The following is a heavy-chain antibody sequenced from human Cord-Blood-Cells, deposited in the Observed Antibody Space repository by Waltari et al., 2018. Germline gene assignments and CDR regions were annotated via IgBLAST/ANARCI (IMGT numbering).Heavy chain of an antibody. CDR3: ATGSSWPKKGFDY. D-gene: IGHD6-13*01. CDR2: INHSGST. Sequence: QVQLQQWGAGLLKPSETLSLTCAVYGGSFSGYYWSWIPQPPGKGLEWIGEINHSGSTNYNPSLKSQVTISVDTSKNQFSLKLSSVTAADTAVYYCATGSSWPKKGFDYWGQGTLVTVSS. V-gene: IGHV4-34*01. CDR1: GGSFSGYY. J-gene: IGHJ4*02.